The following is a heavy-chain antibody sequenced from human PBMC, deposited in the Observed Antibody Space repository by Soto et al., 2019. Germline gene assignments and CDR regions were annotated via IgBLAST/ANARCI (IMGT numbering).Heavy chain of an antibody. D-gene: IGHD3-3*01. CDR1: GYDFNTNW. CDR3: ARLPRDCNKTSCYYADH. CDR2: MYPGDSDT. J-gene: IGHJ4*02. Sequence: GESLKISCRGSGYDFNTNWFGWVRQLPGRGLEWVGIMYPGDSDTRYNPSLQGHVTLSVDVTVSTAFLQWRSLEASDTGMYFCARLPRDCNKTSCYYADHWGQGTQVTVSS. V-gene: IGHV5-51*01.